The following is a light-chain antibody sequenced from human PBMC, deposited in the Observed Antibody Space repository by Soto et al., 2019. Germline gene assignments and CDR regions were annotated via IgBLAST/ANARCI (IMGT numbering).Light chain of an antibody. J-gene: IGKJ1*01. CDR3: QQTDSTPQT. Sequence: DIQMTQSPSTLSASVGDRVTITCRASQSISSWLAWYQQKPGKAPKLLIYKASTLQSGVPSRFSGSGSGTDFTLTISSLQIEDFATYFCQQTDSTPQTFGQGTNVEI. CDR2: KAS. V-gene: IGKV1-5*03. CDR1: QSISSW.